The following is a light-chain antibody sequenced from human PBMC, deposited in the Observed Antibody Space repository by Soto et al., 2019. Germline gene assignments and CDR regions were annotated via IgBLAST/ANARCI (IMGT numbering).Light chain of an antibody. CDR3: SSYAGSNNLYV. CDR2: EVT. CDR1: SSDGGGYKY. Sequence: SVLTQAPPASGSPGQSVTISRTGTSSDGGGYKYVSWYQQHPGKAPKLMIYEVTKRPSGVPDRFSGSKSGNAASLTVSGLQAEDEADHYCSSYAGSNNLYVFGTGTKVTVL. V-gene: IGLV2-8*01. J-gene: IGLJ1*01.